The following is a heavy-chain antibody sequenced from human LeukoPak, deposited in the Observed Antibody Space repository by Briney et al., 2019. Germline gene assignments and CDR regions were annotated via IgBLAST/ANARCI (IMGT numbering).Heavy chain of an antibody. CDR3: ARESRGGSYYFDY. CDR1: GGSVSSGSYY. D-gene: IGHD1-26*01. V-gene: IGHV4-61*01. Sequence: SETLSLTCTVSGGSVSSGSYYWGWLRQPPGKGVEWVGYIYYSGSTNYNPSLKSRVPISVDTSKTQFSLKLSSVTAADTAVYYCARESRGGSYYFDYWGQGTLVTVSS. J-gene: IGHJ4*02. CDR2: IYYSGST.